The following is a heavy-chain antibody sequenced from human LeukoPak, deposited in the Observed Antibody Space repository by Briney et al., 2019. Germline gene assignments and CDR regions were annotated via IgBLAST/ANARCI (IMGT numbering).Heavy chain of an antibody. V-gene: IGHV3-23*01. CDR2: ISGSGSNT. Sequence: PGESLRLSCAASGFTFSSHAMSWVRQAPGKGLEWVSVISGSGSNTYYADSVKGRFTISRDNSKNTLYLQMNSLRAEDTAVYYCAKDPSIAVAGYFDYWGQGALVTVSS. CDR1: GFTFSSHA. D-gene: IGHD6-19*01. CDR3: AKDPSIAVAGYFDY. J-gene: IGHJ4*02.